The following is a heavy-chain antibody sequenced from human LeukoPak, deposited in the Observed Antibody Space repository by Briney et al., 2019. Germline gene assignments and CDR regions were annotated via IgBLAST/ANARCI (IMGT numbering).Heavy chain of an antibody. D-gene: IGHD6-13*01. CDR1: GFTFSSYS. CDR3: ARGPRSYSSSWYDGWYFDY. J-gene: IGHJ4*02. CDR2: ISSSSGYI. Sequence: PGGSLRLSCAASGFTFSSYSMNWVRQAPGKGLEWVSSISSSSGYIYYADSVKGRFTISRDNAKNSLYLQMNSLRAEDTAVYYCARGPRSYSSSWYDGWYFDYWGQGTLVTVSS. V-gene: IGHV3-21*01.